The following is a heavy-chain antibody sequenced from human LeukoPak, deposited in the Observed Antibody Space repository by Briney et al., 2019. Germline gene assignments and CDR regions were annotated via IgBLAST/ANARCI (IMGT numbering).Heavy chain of an antibody. D-gene: IGHD3-3*01. V-gene: IGHV3-23*01. CDR3: ARNTYYDFWSGYWDNWFDP. CDR1: GFTFSSYS. Sequence: PGGSLRLSCAASGFTFSSYSMNWVRQAPGKGLEWVSAISGSGGSTYYADSVKGRFTISRDNSKNTLYLQMNSLRAEDTAVYYCARNTYYDFWSGYWDNWFDPWGQGTLVTVSS. CDR2: ISGSGGST. J-gene: IGHJ5*02.